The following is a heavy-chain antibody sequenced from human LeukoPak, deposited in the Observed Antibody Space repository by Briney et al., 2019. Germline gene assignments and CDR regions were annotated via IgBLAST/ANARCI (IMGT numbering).Heavy chain of an antibody. CDR3: GKGRSMLGELSGDY. D-gene: IGHD3-10*02. CDR2: ISGSGDTT. V-gene: IGHV3-23*01. CDR1: GFTFSSYG. Sequence: GRSLRLSCAASGFTFSSYGMHWVRQAPGKGPEWVSAISGSGDTTYYADSVRGRFTISRDNSKNTVYLQMHSLRVDDTAVYYCGKGRSMLGELSGDYWGQGTLVTVSS. J-gene: IGHJ4*02.